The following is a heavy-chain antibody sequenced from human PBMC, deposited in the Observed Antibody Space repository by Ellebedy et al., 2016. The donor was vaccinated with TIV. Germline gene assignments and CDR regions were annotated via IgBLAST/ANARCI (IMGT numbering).Heavy chain of an antibody. V-gene: IGHV1-8*02. J-gene: IGHJ4*02. Sequence: ASVKVSXXASGGTFSSYAISWVRQATGQGLEWMGWMNPNSGNTGYAQKFQGRVTMTRNTSISTAYMELSSLRSEDTAVYYCARGPDGDPLGNWGQGTLVTVSS. D-gene: IGHD4-17*01. CDR3: ARGPDGDPLGN. CDR1: GGTFSSYA. CDR2: MNPNSGNT.